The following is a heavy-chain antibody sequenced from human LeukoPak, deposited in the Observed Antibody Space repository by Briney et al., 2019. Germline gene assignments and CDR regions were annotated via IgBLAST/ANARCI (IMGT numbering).Heavy chain of an antibody. CDR1: GYTFTGYY. CDR2: INPNSGGT. CDR3: ATSARGGLVILTLDY. V-gene: IGHV1-2*06. J-gene: IGHJ4*02. D-gene: IGHD3-9*01. Sequence: ASVKVSCKASGYTFTGYYMYWVRQAPGQGLEWMGRINPNSGGTNYAQKFQGRVTMTRDTSISTAYMELSRLRSDDTAVYYCATSARGGLVILTLDYWGQGTLVTVSS.